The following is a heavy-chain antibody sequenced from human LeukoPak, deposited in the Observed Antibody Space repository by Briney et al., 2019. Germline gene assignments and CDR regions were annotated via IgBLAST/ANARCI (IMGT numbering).Heavy chain of an antibody. CDR2: MNPNSGNT. V-gene: IGHV1-8*01. Sequence: ASVKVSCKASGYTFTSYDINWVRQATGQGLGWMGWMNPNSGNTGYAQKFQGRVTMTRNTSISTAYMELSSLRSEDTAVYYCARELRGSGSYNAFDIWGQGTMVTVSS. J-gene: IGHJ3*02. CDR1: GYTFTSYD. D-gene: IGHD3-10*01. CDR3: ARELRGSGSYNAFDI.